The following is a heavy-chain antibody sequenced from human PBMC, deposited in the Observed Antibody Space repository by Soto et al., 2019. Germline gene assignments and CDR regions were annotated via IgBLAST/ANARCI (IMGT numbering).Heavy chain of an antibody. CDR1: GFTFSGYT. Sequence: GGSLRLTCASSGFTFSGYTMRLVRPAPGNGLEWVSAISGSGGSIYYADSVKGRFTISRDNAKNSLYLQMNSLRAEDTAVYYCARSEVAAGLYYYGMDVWGQGNTVTVSS. CDR3: ARSEVAAGLYYYGMDV. D-gene: IGHD6-25*01. CDR2: ISGSGGSI. J-gene: IGHJ6*02. V-gene: IGHV3-23*01.